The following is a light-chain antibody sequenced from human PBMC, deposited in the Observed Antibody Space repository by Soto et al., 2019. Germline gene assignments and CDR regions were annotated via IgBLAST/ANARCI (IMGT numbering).Light chain of an antibody. CDR1: QDIGND. J-gene: IGKJ1*01. Sequence: IQMTQSPSSLSASVRDRVTITFRSSQDIGNDLGWYQQKPGKAPNLLIYAASSLESGVPSRFSGSGSGTEFTLTISSLQPDDFATYYCQQYNSYSRGTFGQGTKVDI. CDR2: AAS. CDR3: QQYNSYSRGT. V-gene: IGKV1-17*01.